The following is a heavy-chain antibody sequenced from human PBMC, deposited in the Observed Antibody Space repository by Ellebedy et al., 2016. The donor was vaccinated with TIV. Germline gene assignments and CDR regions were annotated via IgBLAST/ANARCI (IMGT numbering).Heavy chain of an antibody. V-gene: IGHV4-31*03. J-gene: IGHJ4*02. CDR2: IYYSGST. D-gene: IGHD5-18*01. CDR3: ARVHSYGYEDY. Sequence: SETLSLXXTVSGGSISSGGYYWSWIRQHPGKGLEWIGYIYYSGSTYYNPSLKSRVTISVDTSKNQFSLKLSSVTAADTAVYYCARVHSYGYEDYWGQGTLVTVSS. CDR1: GGSISSGGYY.